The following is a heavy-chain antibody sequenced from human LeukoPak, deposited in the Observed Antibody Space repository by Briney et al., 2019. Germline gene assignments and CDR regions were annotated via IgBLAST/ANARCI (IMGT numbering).Heavy chain of an antibody. CDR2: ISAYNGNT. D-gene: IGHD3-22*01. Sequence: ASVKVSCKVSGYTLTELSMHWVRQAPGQGLERMGWISAYNGNTNYAQKLQGRVTMTTDTSTSTAYMELRSLRSEDTAVYYCARGVWYDSSGYYYWGQGTLVTVSS. V-gene: IGHV1-18*01. J-gene: IGHJ4*02. CDR3: ARGVWYDSSGYYY. CDR1: GYTLTELS.